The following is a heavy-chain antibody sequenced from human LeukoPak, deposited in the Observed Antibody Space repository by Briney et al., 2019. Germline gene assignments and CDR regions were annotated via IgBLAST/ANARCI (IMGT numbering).Heavy chain of an antibody. CDR3: ARGVAAAVYDAFDI. CDR2: IYTSGST. V-gene: IGHV4-61*02. Sequence: SETLSLTCTVSGGSISSGSYYWSWIRQPAGKGLEWIGRIYTSGSTNYNPSLKSRVTISVDTSKNQFSQKLSSVTAADTAVYYCARGVAAAVYDAFDIWGQGTMVTVSS. CDR1: GGSISSGSYY. D-gene: IGHD6-13*01. J-gene: IGHJ3*02.